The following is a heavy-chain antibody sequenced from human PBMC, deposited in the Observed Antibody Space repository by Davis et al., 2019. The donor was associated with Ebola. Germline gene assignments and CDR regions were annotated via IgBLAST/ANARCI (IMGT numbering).Heavy chain of an antibody. CDR2: IYYSGST. CDR3: ASLDYYGMDV. J-gene: IGHJ6*02. CDR1: GGSISSSSYY. V-gene: IGHV4-39*01. Sequence: MPSETLSLTCTVSGGSISSSSYYWGWIRQPPGKGLEWIGSIYYSGSTYYNPSLKSRVTISVDTSKNQFSLKLSSVTAADTAVYYCASLDYYGMDVWGQGTTVTVSS.